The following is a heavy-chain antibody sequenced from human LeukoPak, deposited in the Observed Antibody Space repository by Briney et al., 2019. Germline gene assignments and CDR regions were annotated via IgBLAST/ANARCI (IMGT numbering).Heavy chain of an antibody. CDR2: INHSGST. CDR1: GGSFSGYY. J-gene: IGHJ6*02. CDR3: ARGPVYYYYGMDV. V-gene: IGHV4-34*01. Sequence: PSETLSLTCVVYGGSFSGYYWCWIRQPPGKGLEWIGEINHSGSTNYNPSLKSRVTISVDTSKNQFSLKLSSVTAADTAVYYCARGPVYYYYGMDVWGQGTTVTVSS.